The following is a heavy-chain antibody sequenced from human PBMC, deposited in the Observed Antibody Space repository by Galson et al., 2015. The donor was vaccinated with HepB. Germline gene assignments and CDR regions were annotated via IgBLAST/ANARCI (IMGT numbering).Heavy chain of an antibody. Sequence: TLSLTCAVYGGSFSGYYWSWIRQPPGKGLEWIGEINHSGSTNYNPSLKSRVTISVDTSKNQFSLKLSSVTAADTAMYYCARGPGYCSGGSCYPAFDYWGQGTLVTVSS. V-gene: IGHV4-34*01. D-gene: IGHD2-15*01. CDR3: ARGPGYCSGGSCYPAFDY. CDR1: GGSFSGYY. J-gene: IGHJ4*02. CDR2: INHSGST.